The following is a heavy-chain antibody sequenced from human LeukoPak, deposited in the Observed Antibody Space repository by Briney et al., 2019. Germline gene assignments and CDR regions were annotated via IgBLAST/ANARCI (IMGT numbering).Heavy chain of an antibody. D-gene: IGHD6-6*01. CDR1: GGTFSSYA. CDR3: ARDGTVAARLYYYYYYMDV. CDR2: IIPIFGTA. Sequence: SVKVSCKASGGTFSSYAISWVRQAPGQGLEWMGGIIPIFGTANYAQKFQGRVTITTDESTSTAYMELSSLRSEDTAVYYCARDGTVAARLYYYYYYMDVWGKGTTVTVSS. V-gene: IGHV1-69*05. J-gene: IGHJ6*03.